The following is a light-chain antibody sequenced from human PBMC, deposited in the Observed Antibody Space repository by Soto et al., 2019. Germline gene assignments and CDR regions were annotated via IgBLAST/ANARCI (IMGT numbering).Light chain of an antibody. CDR3: ISHTSSGPLLV. CDR2: EVS. V-gene: IGLV2-14*01. J-gene: IGLJ3*02. CDR1: SSDIGGHNY. Sequence: QSALTHPASVSGSPGQSITISCSGSSSDIGGHNYVSWYQHHPEKAPKLMISEVSIRPSGVSHRFSGSKSGNTASLTISGLPTEDEADYYCISHTSSGPLLVFGGGTKLTVL.